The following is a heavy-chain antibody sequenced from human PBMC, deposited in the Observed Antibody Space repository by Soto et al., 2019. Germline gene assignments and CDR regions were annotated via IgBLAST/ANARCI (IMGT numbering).Heavy chain of an antibody. Sequence: LETLSLTCTVSGGSISSYYWSWIRQPPGKGLEWIGYIYYSGSTNYNPSLKSRVTISVDTSKNQFSLKVSSVTAADTAVYYCARDALVGSSWYDNWFDPWGQGTLVTVSS. CDR2: IYYSGST. D-gene: IGHD6-13*01. V-gene: IGHV4-59*01. CDR1: GGSISSYY. CDR3: ARDALVGSSWYDNWFDP. J-gene: IGHJ5*02.